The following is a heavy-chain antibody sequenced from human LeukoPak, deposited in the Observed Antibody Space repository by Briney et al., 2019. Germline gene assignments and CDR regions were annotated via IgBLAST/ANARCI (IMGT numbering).Heavy chain of an antibody. Sequence: ASVKVSCKASGYTFTSYGISWVRQAPGQGLEWMGWISANNGNTNYAQKLQGRVTMTTDTSTSTAYMELRSLRSDDTAVYYCARVNSRLYDILTGYYMYNNWFDPWGQGTLVTVSS. D-gene: IGHD3-9*01. J-gene: IGHJ5*02. V-gene: IGHV1-18*01. CDR3: ARVNSRLYDILTGYYMYNNWFDP. CDR1: GYTFTSYG. CDR2: ISANNGNT.